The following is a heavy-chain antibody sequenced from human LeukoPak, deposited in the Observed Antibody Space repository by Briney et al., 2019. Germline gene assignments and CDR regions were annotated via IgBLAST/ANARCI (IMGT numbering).Heavy chain of an antibody. CDR1: GYSFTNYW. J-gene: IGHJ4*02. V-gene: IGHV5-51*01. D-gene: IGHD5-18*01. Sequence: GESLQISCKGSGYSFTNYWIGWVRQMPGKGLEWMGIIYPGDSDTRYSPSFQGQVTISADKSISTAYLQWSSLKASDTAMYYCARLAPGYSYVSFGDYWGQGTLVTVSS. CDR2: IYPGDSDT. CDR3: ARLAPGYSYVSFGDY.